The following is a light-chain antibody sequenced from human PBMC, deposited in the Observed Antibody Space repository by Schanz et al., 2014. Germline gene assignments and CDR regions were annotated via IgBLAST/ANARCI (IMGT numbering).Light chain of an antibody. CDR3: SSYTSSAPLGVV. CDR1: STDVRTYNL. Sequence: SALTQPASVSGSPGQSITISCTGTSTDVRTYNLVSWYQQHPGKAPKLMISAVSDRPSGVSNRFSGSKSGNTASLTISGLQAEDEADYYCSSYTSSAPLGVVFGGGTKLTVL. CDR2: AVS. V-gene: IGLV2-14*02. J-gene: IGLJ2*01.